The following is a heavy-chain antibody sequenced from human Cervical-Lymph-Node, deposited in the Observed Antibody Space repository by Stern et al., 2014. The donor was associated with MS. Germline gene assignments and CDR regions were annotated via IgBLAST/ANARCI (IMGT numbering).Heavy chain of an antibody. Sequence: VQLVQSRAEVTKPGSSAKVSCKASGGTFSKFPSSWVRQAPGQGLECMGGIFPVFGTPTYAQEFRDRVTITADVSTSTVYMELSSLRSDDTAVYYCALSSETSDRWYSLGYDLWGQGTLVTVSS. V-gene: IGHV1-69*01. CDR1: GGTFSKFP. CDR2: IFPVFGTP. J-gene: IGHJ5*02. CDR3: ALSSETSDRWYSLGYDL. D-gene: IGHD6-13*01.